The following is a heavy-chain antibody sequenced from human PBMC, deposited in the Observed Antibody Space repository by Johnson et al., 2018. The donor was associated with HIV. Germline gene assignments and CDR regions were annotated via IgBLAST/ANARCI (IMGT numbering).Heavy chain of an antibody. Sequence: QVQLVESGGGVVQPGGSLRLSCAASGFTFSSYGMHWVRQAPGKGLEWVAFIRYDGNNKYYADSVKGRFTISRDNSKNTLYLQMNSLRAEDTAVYYCARVGSSWRRDGAFDIWGQGTMVTVSS. CDR3: ARVGSSWRRDGAFDI. D-gene: IGHD6-13*01. CDR2: IRYDGNNK. J-gene: IGHJ3*02. V-gene: IGHV3-30*02. CDR1: GFTFSSYG.